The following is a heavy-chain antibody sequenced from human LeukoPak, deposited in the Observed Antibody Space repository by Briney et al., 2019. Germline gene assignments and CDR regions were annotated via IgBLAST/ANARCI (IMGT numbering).Heavy chain of an antibody. J-gene: IGHJ4*02. Sequence: SETLSLTCTVSGGSISSSSYYWGWIRQPPGKGLEWIGSIYYSGSTNYNPSLKSRVTISVDTSKNQFSLKLSSVTAADTAVYYCARRAGGYYLYYFDYWGQGTLVTVSS. CDR2: IYYSGST. CDR1: GGSISSSSYY. V-gene: IGHV4-39*07. CDR3: ARRAGGYYLYYFDY. D-gene: IGHD3-22*01.